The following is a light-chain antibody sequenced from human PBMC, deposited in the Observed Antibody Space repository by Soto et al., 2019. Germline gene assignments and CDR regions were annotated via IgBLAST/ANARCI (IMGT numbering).Light chain of an antibody. Sequence: QSALTQPASVSGSPGQSITISCTGISTDVGSYNLVSWYQQHPGKAPQLMIYEDIKRPSGVSDRFSASESGTTASLTISGHQAEDEADYYCWSYAGGSTFDGMFGGGTKLTVL. J-gene: IGLJ3*02. CDR2: EDI. V-gene: IGLV2-23*02. CDR1: STDVGSYNL. CDR3: WSYAGGSTFDGM.